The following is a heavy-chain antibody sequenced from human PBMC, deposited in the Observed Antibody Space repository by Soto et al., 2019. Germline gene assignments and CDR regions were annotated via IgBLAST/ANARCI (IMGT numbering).Heavy chain of an antibody. CDR3: ARDAGNTECFPFFDF. CDR2: ISNDGGKK. Sequence: GGSLRLSCAASGFAFTSHALHWVRQAPGEGLEWVALISNDGGKKQYAESVEGRFTVSRDSSRNTLYLQLNSLRHDDTAVYFCARDAGNTECFPFFDFWGQGKLVTVSS. CDR1: GFAFTSHA. J-gene: IGHJ4*02. V-gene: IGHV3-30-3*01. D-gene: IGHD3-10*01.